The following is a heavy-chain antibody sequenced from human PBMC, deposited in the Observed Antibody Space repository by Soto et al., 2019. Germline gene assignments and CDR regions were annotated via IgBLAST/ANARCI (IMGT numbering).Heavy chain of an antibody. CDR3: AGGDYYHSSGYYFYYYTMDV. V-gene: IGHV4-59*08. D-gene: IGHD3-22*01. J-gene: IGHJ6*02. CDR1: GGSISSYY. CDR2: IYYSGST. Sequence: PSETLSLTCTVSGGSISSYYWTWIRQPPGKGLEWIGYIYYSGSTNYNPSLKSRVTISVATSKTQFSLKLSSVTAADTAVYYCAGGDYYHSSGYYFYYYTMDVWGQGTTVTVSS.